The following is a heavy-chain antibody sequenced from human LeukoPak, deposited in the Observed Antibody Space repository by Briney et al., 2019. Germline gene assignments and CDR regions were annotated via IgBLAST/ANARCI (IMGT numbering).Heavy chain of an antibody. Sequence: SETLSLTCTVSGGSISSYYWSWIRQPPGKGLEWIGYIYYSGSTNYNLSLKSRVTISVDTSKNQFSLKLSSVTAADTAVYYCARQANLWFGESSYYFDYWGQGTLVTVSS. CDR2: IYYSGST. J-gene: IGHJ4*02. CDR1: GGSISSYY. V-gene: IGHV4-59*08. CDR3: ARQANLWFGESSYYFDY. D-gene: IGHD3-10*01.